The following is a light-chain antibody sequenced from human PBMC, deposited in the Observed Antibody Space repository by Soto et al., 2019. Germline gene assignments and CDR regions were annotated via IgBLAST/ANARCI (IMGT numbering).Light chain of an antibody. CDR2: EVN. Sequence: QSALTQPPSASGSPGQSVTISCTGVSTDVGGYNYVSWYQQHPDKAPKLMIYEVNKRPSGVPDRFSGSKSGNTASLTVSGLQAEDEADYYCSSYAGSNNVIFGGGTQLTVL. V-gene: IGLV2-8*01. CDR1: STDVGGYNY. CDR3: SSYAGSNNVI. J-gene: IGLJ2*01.